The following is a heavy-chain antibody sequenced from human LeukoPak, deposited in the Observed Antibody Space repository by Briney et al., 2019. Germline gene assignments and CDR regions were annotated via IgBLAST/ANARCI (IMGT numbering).Heavy chain of an antibody. J-gene: IGHJ6*03. Sequence: GGSLRLSCAASGFTFSSYAMSWVRQAPGKGLEWVSAISGSGGSTYYADSVKGRFSISRDDSKNTLYLQMNSLRAEDTAVYYCAKAASKRTDYGDYAFYYYMDVWGKGTTVTISS. V-gene: IGHV3-23*01. CDR2: ISGSGGST. CDR1: GFTFSSYA. D-gene: IGHD4-17*01. CDR3: AKAASKRTDYGDYAFYYYMDV.